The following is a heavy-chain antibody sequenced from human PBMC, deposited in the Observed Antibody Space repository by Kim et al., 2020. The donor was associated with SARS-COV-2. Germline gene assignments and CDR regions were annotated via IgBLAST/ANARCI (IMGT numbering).Heavy chain of an antibody. Sequence: SETLSLTCAVYGGSFSGYYWSWIRQPPGKGLEWIGEINHSGSTNYNPSLKSRVTISVDTSKNQFSLKLSSVTAADTAVYYCARSGVDGYSGYDYSYWGQGTLVTVSS. J-gene: IGHJ4*02. CDR1: GGSFSGYY. D-gene: IGHD5-12*01. V-gene: IGHV4-34*01. CDR2: INHSGST. CDR3: ARSGVDGYSGYDYSY.